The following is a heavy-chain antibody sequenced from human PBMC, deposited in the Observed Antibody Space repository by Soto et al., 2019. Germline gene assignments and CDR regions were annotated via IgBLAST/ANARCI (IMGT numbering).Heavy chain of an antibody. V-gene: IGHV1-69*02. CDR2: IIPILGIA. Sequence: QVQLVQSGAEVKKPGSSVKVSCKASGGTFSSYTISWVRQAPGQGLEWMGRIIPILGIANYAQKFPGRDTITADKSTSSAYMELSSLSSEDSAVYYCASEATTTRLMDVWGKGTTVTVSS. CDR3: ASEATTTRLMDV. CDR1: GGTFSSYT. D-gene: IGHD5-12*01. J-gene: IGHJ6*03.